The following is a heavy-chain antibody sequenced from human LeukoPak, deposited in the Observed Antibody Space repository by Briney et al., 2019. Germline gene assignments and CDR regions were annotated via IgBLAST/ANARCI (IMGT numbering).Heavy chain of an antibody. J-gene: IGHJ6*02. CDR1: GFTFSSYE. CDR2: ISSSGSTI. Sequence: GGSLRLSCAASGFTFSSYEMSWVRQAPGKGLEWVSYISSSGSTIYYADSVKGRFTISRDNAKNSLYLQMNSLRAEDTAVYYCARVEEVAGTYPGYGMDVWGQGTTVTVSS. D-gene: IGHD6-19*01. CDR3: ARVEEVAGTYPGYGMDV. V-gene: IGHV3-48*03.